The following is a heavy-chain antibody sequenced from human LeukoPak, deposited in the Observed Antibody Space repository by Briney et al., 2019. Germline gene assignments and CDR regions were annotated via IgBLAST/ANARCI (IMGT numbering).Heavy chain of an antibody. CDR2: IYYSGST. V-gene: IGHV4-39*07. D-gene: IGHD2-15*01. J-gene: IGHJ4*02. Sequence: SETLSLTCTVSGGSISSSSYYWGCIRQPPGKGLEWIGSIYYSGSTYYNPSLKSRVTISVDTSKNQFSLKLSSVTAADTAVYYCASTNLGYCSGGSCRLVNKNFDYWGQGTLVTVSS. CDR1: GGSISSSSYY. CDR3: ASTNLGYCSGGSCRLVNKNFDY.